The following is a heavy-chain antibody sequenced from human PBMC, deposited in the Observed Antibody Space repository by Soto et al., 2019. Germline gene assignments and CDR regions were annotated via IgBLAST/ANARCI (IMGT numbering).Heavy chain of an antibody. J-gene: IGHJ3*02. Sequence: GASVKVSCKASGGTFSSYAISWVRQAPGQGLEWMGGIIPIFGTANYAQKFQGRVTITADESTSTAYMELSSLRSEDTAVYYCARGGYSYGPDAFDIWGQGTMVTVSS. CDR2: IIPIFGTA. CDR3: ARGGYSYGPDAFDI. V-gene: IGHV1-69*13. CDR1: GGTFSSYA. D-gene: IGHD5-18*01.